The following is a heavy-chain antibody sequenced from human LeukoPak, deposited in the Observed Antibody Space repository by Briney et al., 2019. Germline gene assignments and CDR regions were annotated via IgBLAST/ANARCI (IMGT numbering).Heavy chain of an antibody. CDR2: ISSSGGTI. V-gene: IGHV3-48*01. J-gene: IGHJ4*02. D-gene: IGHD3-3*01. CDR1: GFTFSAYS. Sequence: GGSLRLSCAASGFTFSAYSMDWVRQAPGKGLEWVSYISSSGGTIYYADSVKGRFTISRDNAKSSLYLQMNSLGAEDTAVYYCARSITIFGVITSYYFDFWGRGTLVTVSS. CDR3: ARSITIFGVITSYYFDF.